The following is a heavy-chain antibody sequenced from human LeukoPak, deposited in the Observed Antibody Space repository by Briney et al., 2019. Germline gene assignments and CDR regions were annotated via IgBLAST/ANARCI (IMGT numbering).Heavy chain of an antibody. CDR2: IIPIFGIA. CDR1: GGTFSSYA. Sequence: GASVKVSCKASGGTFSSYAISWVRQAPGQGLEWMGRIIPIFGIANYAQKFQGRVTITADKSTSTAYMELSSLRSEDTAVYYCAKSPSGVVIPNDYYGMDVWGQGTTVTVSS. CDR3: AKSPSGVVIPNDYYGMDV. J-gene: IGHJ6*02. D-gene: IGHD3-3*01. V-gene: IGHV1-69*04.